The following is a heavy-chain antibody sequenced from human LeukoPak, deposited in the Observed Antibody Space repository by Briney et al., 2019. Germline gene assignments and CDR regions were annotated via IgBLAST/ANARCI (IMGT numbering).Heavy chain of an antibody. V-gene: IGHV4-34*01. J-gene: IGHJ4*02. CDR1: GGSFSGYY. D-gene: IGHD6-6*01. CDR3: ARVDRAARPHYFDY. CDR2: INHSGST. Sequence: SETLSLTCAVYGGSFSGYYWGWIRQPPGKGLEWIGEINHSGSTNYNPSLKSRVTISVDTSKNQFSLKLSSVTAADTAVYYCARVDRAARPHYFDYWGQGTLVTVSS.